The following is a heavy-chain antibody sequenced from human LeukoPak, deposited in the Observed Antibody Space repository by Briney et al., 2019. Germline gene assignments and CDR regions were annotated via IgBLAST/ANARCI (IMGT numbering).Heavy chain of an antibody. V-gene: IGHV3-23*01. Sequence: GGSLRLSCAASGFIFTNYAMTWVRQAPGKGLEWVSGISGSGGSTYYADSVKGRFTISRDNSKNTLYLQMNSLRAEDTAVYYCTKGTIWLPFDYWGQGTLVTVSS. J-gene: IGHJ4*02. CDR2: ISGSGGST. CDR3: TKGTIWLPFDY. CDR1: GFIFTNYA. D-gene: IGHD5-18*01.